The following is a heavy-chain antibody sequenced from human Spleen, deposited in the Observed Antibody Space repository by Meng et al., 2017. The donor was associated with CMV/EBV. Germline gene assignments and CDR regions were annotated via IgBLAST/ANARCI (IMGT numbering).Heavy chain of an antibody. Sequence: GESLKISCAASGFTFDDYGMSWVRQAPGKGLEWVAFIRYDGSLKYYADSVRGRFAISRDESKNMLFLQMNSLRADDTAVYYCAKGYWNPEDWGQGTLVTVSS. J-gene: IGHJ4*02. CDR3: AKGYWNPED. CDR2: IRYDGSLK. V-gene: IGHV3-30*02. CDR1: GFTFDDYG. D-gene: IGHD1-1*01.